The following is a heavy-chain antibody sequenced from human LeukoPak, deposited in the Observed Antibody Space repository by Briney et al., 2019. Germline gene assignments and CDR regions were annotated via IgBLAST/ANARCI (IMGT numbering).Heavy chain of an antibody. CDR3: AEGVTFFDY. D-gene: IGHD3-3*01. Sequence: GGSLRLSCAASGFTFSSYGMNWFRQTPGEGLEWLASISSSSAAINYAASVRGRFTISRDNAKNSLYLQMNSLRDDDTAVYYCAEGVTFFDYWGQGILVTVSS. CDR2: ISSSSAAI. CDR1: GFTFSSYG. J-gene: IGHJ4*02. V-gene: IGHV3-48*02.